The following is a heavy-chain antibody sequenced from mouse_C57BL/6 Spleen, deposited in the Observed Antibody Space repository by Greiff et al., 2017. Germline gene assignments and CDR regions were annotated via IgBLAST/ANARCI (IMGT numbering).Heavy chain of an antibody. CDR3: AREAHYYGSSYGYAMDY. CDR2: IWWDDDK. Sequence: QVTLNVSGPGILQPSQTLSLTCSFSGFSLSTFGMGVGWIRQPSGKGLEWLAHIWWDDDKYYNPALKSRLTISKDTSKNQVFLKIANVDTADTATYYCAREAHYYGSSYGYAMDYWGQGTSVTVSS. V-gene: IGHV8-8*01. J-gene: IGHJ4*01. CDR1: GFSLSTFGMG. D-gene: IGHD1-1*01.